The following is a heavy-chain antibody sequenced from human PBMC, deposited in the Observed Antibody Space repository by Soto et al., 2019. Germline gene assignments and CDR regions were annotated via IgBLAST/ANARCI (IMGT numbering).Heavy chain of an antibody. D-gene: IGHD4-17*01. CDR2: ISSGGPTI. Sequence: EVQLFESGGALVQPGGSLRLSCTGSGFNFNIYAMTWVRQPPGKGLEWVSAISSGGPTIYYADSVKGRFTISRDNSRNTLYLQMNSLRPDDTAMYYCAQMATMTTSAFDFWGRGTMVTVSS. CDR3: AQMATMTTSAFDF. V-gene: IGHV3-23*01. J-gene: IGHJ3*01. CDR1: GFNFNIYA.